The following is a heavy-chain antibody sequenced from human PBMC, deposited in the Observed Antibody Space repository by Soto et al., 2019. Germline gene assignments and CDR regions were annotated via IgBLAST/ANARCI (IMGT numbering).Heavy chain of an antibody. D-gene: IGHD2-2*01. CDR1: QFTFSSSV. CDR3: AKARYCISTSCYYFDY. Sequence: GGSLRLPCAASQFTFSSSVMHWVRQAPGKGLEWVAVISYDGSNKYYADSVKGRFTISRDNSKNTLYLQMNSLRAEDTAVYYCAKARYCISTSCYYFDYWGQGTLVTVSS. V-gene: IGHV3-30*18. J-gene: IGHJ4*02. CDR2: ISYDGSNK.